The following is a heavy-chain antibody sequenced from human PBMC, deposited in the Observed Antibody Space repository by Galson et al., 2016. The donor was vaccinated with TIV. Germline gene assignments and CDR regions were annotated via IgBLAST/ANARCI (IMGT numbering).Heavy chain of an antibody. Sequence: SLRLSCAASGFTFSNAWMSWVRQAPGKGLEWVGRIKSNSDGGTTDYAAPVKGRFTISRDESRSTLYLQMNGLKVEDTAVYYCTTPPYCGGDCWHYFWLAVDVWGQGTTVTVS. J-gene: IGHJ6*02. CDR2: IKSNSDGGTT. CDR3: TTPPYCGGDCWHYFWLAVDV. V-gene: IGHV3-15*01. D-gene: IGHD2-21*02. CDR1: GFTFSNAW.